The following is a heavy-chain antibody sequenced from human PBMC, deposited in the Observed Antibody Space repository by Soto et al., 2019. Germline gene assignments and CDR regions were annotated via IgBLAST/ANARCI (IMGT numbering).Heavy chain of an antibody. V-gene: IGHV4-30-4*01. J-gene: IGHJ4*02. CDR2: IYYSGST. CDR1: GGSISSGDYY. Sequence: SETLSLTCTVSGGSISSGDYYWSWIRQPPGKGLEWIGYIYYSGSTYYNPSLKSRVTISVYTSKNQFSLKLSSVTAADTAVYYCARDGYYYGSGSYYNLIDYWGQGTLVTVSS. D-gene: IGHD3-10*01. CDR3: ARDGYYYGSGSYYNLIDY.